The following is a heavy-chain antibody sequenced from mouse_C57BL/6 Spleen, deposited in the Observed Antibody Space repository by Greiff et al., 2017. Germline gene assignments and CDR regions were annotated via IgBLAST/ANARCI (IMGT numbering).Heavy chain of an antibody. CDR2: ISNGGGST. J-gene: IGHJ4*01. D-gene: IGHD1-1*01. Sequence: EVHLVESGGGLVQPGGSLKLSCAASGFTFSDYYMYWVRQTPEKRLEWVAYISNGGGSTYYPDTVKGRFTISRDNAKNTLYLQMSRLKSEDTAMYYCARTPHYYGSSYVYYAMDYWGQGTSVTVSS. CDR1: GFTFSDYY. CDR3: ARTPHYYGSSYVYYAMDY. V-gene: IGHV5-12*01.